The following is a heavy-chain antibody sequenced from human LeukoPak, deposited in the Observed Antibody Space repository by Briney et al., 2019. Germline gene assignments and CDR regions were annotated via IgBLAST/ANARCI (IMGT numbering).Heavy chain of an antibody. V-gene: IGHV1-18*01. Sequence: ASVKVSCKASGYTFTSYGISWVRQAPGQGLEWMGWISAYNGNTNYAQKLQGRVTMTTDTSTSTAYMELRSLRSDDTAVYYCARVGDYGDYTLGIGYWGQGTLVTVSS. D-gene: IGHD4-17*01. J-gene: IGHJ4*02. CDR1: GYTFTSYG. CDR3: ARVGDYGDYTLGIGY. CDR2: ISAYNGNT.